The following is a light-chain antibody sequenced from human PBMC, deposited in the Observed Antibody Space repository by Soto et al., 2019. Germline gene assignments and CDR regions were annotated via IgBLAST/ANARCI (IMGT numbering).Light chain of an antibody. Sequence: EIVMTQSPATLSVSPGERATLSCRASQNVNSNVAWYQQKVGQAPRLLIYGAFTRTTDIRARFSGSESGTEFTLTISSLQSEDFAVYYCQQYDNWPPFTFGQGTKLEIK. V-gene: IGKV3-15*01. CDR3: QQYDNWPPFT. CDR1: QNVNSN. J-gene: IGKJ2*01. CDR2: GAF.